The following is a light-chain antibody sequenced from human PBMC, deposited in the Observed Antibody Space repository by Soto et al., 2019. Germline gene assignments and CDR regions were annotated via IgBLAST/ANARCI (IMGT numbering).Light chain of an antibody. CDR3: SSYAGSNGLI. CDR2: EVF. V-gene: IGLV2-8*01. Sequence: QSVLTQPPSASGSPGQSVTISCTGTSNDVGGYNYVSWYQQHPGKAPKLLIYEVFKRPSGVPDRFSGSKSGNTASLTVSGLQAEDEADYYCSSYAGSNGLIFGGGTKLTVL. CDR1: SNDVGGYNY. J-gene: IGLJ2*01.